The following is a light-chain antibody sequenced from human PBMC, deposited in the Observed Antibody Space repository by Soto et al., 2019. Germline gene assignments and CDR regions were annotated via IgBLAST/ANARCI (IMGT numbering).Light chain of an antibody. Sequence: EIVLTQSPGTLSLSPGERATLSCGASQTVRSNYFAWYQQKAGQAPRLLIYGASSRATGIPDRFSGSGSGTDFTLTISRLEPEDFAVYYCHQYGSSAGFTFGPGTKVDIK. CDR1: QTVRSNY. CDR3: HQYGSSAGFT. J-gene: IGKJ3*01. CDR2: GAS. V-gene: IGKV3-20*01.